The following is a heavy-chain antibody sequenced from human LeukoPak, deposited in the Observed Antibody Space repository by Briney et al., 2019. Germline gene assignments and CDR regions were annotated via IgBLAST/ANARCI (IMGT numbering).Heavy chain of an antibody. J-gene: IGHJ3*02. CDR3: ARDTVPHYSDTGAAGQGAVDI. CDR2: IFHGGNT. Sequence: SETLSLTCTVSGDSIRSAYYWGWIRQSPGKGLEWIGSIFHGGNTFYNPSLRSRVTISVDTSKNQFSLRLNSVTAADTALYYCARDTVPHYSDTGAAGQGAVDIWGQGTMVIVSS. V-gene: IGHV4-38-2*02. D-gene: IGHD2-8*02. CDR1: GDSIRSAYY.